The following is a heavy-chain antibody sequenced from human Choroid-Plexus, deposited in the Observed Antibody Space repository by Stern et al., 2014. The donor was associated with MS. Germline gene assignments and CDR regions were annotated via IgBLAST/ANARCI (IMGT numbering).Heavy chain of an antibody. CDR1: GYIFTGYY. J-gene: IGHJ6*02. V-gene: IGHV1-2*02. D-gene: IGHD3-3*01. CDR3: ARDQRGITIFGVVTDYYYLGMDV. CDR2: INPNNGGT. Sequence: QVQLVQSGAEVKKPGASVKVSCKTSGYIFTGYYIHWVRQAPGQGLEWMGWINPNNGGTKYAQKFQGRGTMSRDTSISTAYVELSSLTSDDTAVYYCARDQRGITIFGVVTDYYYLGMDVWGQGTTVTVSS.